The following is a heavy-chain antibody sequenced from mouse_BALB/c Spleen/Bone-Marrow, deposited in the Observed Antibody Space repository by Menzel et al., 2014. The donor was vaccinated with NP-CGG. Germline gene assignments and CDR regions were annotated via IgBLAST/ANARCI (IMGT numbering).Heavy chain of an antibody. CDR1: GFNIKDTY. V-gene: IGHV14-3*02. Sequence: VQLQQSGAELVKPGVSVQLSCTASGFNIKDTYMYWVKQRPELGLEWIGRIDPANGNIKFDPEFQDKATITADTSSNTACLQLSSLTSEDTAIYYCARYYYGSSLFAYWGQGTLVTVSA. D-gene: IGHD1-1*01. CDR2: IDPANGNI. CDR3: ARYYYGSSLFAY. J-gene: IGHJ3*01.